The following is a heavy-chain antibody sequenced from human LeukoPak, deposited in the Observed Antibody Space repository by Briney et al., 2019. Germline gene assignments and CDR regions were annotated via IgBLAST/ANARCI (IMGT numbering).Heavy chain of an antibody. Sequence: SETLSLTCTVSGGSISSGSYYWSWIRQPAGKGLEWIGRIYTSGSTNYNPSLKSRVTISVDTSKNQFSLKLSSVTAADTAVYYCARSMVRDLVDYWGQGTLVTVSS. D-gene: IGHD3-10*01. J-gene: IGHJ4*02. CDR1: GGSISSGSYY. CDR3: ARSMVRDLVDY. V-gene: IGHV4-61*02. CDR2: IYTSGST.